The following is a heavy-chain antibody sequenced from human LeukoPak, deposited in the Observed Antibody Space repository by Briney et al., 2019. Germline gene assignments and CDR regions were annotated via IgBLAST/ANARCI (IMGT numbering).Heavy chain of an antibody. CDR2: ISGSGGST. J-gene: IGHJ6*02. CDR3: AKGGDGPYYYYYGMDV. CDR1: GFTFSSYA. D-gene: IGHD2-21*02. V-gene: IGHV3-23*01. Sequence: GGSLRLSCAASGFTFSSYAMTWVRQAPGKGLEWVSGISGSGGSTFYADSVEGRFTISRDNSKNTLYLQMNSLRAEDTAVYYCAKGGDGPYYYYYGMDVWGQGTTVTVSS.